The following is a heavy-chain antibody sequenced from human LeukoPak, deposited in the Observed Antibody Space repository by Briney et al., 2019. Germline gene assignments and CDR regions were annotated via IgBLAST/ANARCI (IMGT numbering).Heavy chain of an antibody. V-gene: IGHV1-69*04. CDR3: ASNWNHDAFDI. J-gene: IGHJ3*02. CDR2: IIPILGIA. D-gene: IGHD1-1*01. Sequence: ASVKVSCKASGGTFSSYAISWVRQAPGQGLEWMGRIIPILGIANYAQKFQGRVTITADKSTSTAYMELSSLRSEDTAVYYCASNWNHDAFDIWGQGTMVTVSS. CDR1: GGTFSSYA.